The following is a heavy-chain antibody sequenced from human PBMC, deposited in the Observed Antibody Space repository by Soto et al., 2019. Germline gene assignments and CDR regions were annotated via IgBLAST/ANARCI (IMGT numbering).Heavy chain of an antibody. CDR3: AGPHDRAGLGT. CDR2: HNGYNGQT. Sequence: GASVKVSCKASENTFSTYLVHWVRQVHGQGLEWMGWHNGYNGQTEYSQKFQGRVTITRDTSAKTAYLELRSLTSEDTAVYYCAGPHDRAGLGTWDQGTLVTVSS. CDR1: ENTFSTYL. D-gene: IGHD1-1*01. V-gene: IGHV1-3*01. J-gene: IGHJ5*02.